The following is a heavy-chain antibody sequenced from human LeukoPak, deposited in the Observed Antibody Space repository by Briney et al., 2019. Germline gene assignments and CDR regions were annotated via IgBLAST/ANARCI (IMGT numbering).Heavy chain of an antibody. CDR2: ISGSGGST. Sequence: GGSLRLSCAASGFTFSSYAMSWVRQAPGKGLEWVSAISGSGGSTHYADSVKGRFTISRDNSKNTLYLQMNSLRAEDTAVYYCVKVVAHDSQFDYWGQGTLVTVSS. V-gene: IGHV3-23*01. D-gene: IGHD2-21*01. CDR1: GFTFSSYA. CDR3: VKVVAHDSQFDY. J-gene: IGHJ4*02.